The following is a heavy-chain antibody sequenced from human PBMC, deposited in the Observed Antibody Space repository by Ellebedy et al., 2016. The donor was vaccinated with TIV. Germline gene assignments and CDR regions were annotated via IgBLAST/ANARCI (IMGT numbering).Heavy chain of an antibody. CDR3: ARNRVGATPDFDY. J-gene: IGHJ4*02. Sequence: PGGSLRLSCAVSGFTVSDYFMSWVRQAPGKGLEWVSVVRSGGSTYYTDSVKGRFTISRDNSKNTLSLQMNSLRAEDTAVYYCARNRVGATPDFDYWGQGTLVTVSS. CDR2: VRSGGST. CDR1: GFTVSDYF. D-gene: IGHD1-26*01. V-gene: IGHV3-66*01.